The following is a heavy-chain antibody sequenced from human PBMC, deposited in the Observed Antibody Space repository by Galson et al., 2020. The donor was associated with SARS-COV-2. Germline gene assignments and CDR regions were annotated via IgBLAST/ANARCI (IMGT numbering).Heavy chain of an antibody. CDR3: ARGVITMIVDWFDP. CDR2: IYYSGST. Sequence: SETLSLTCAVSGGSISSGGYSWSWIRQPPGKGLEWIGYIYYSGSTYYNPSLKSRVTISVDTSKNQFSLKLSSVTAADTAVYYCARGVITMIVDWFDPWGQGTLVTVSS. D-gene: IGHD3-22*01. CDR1: GGSISSGGYS. V-gene: IGHV4-30-4*07. J-gene: IGHJ5*02.